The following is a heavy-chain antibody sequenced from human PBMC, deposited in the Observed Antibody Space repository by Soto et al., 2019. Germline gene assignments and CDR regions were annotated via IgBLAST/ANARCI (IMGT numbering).Heavy chain of an antibody. D-gene: IGHD2-8*01. J-gene: IGHJ4*02. CDR3: AKDSLMVYATYYFDY. Sequence: GSLRLSCAASGFTFSSYAMSWVRQAPGKGLEWVSAISGSGGSTYYADSVKGRFTISRDNSKNTLYLQMNSLRAEDTAVYYCAKDSLMVYATYYFDYWGQGTLVTVSS. CDR1: GFTFSSYA. CDR2: ISGSGGST. V-gene: IGHV3-23*01.